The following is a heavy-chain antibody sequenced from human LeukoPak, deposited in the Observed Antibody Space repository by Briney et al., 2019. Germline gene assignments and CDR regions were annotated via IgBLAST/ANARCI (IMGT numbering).Heavy chain of an antibody. CDR3: TGNYYGSGSYADFDY. D-gene: IGHD3-10*01. V-gene: IGHV3-73*01. Sequence: GGSLRLSCAASGFTFSSSALHWVRQASGKGLEWVGRIRSTANGYATAYAASVKGRFTISRDDSKNTAYLQMDSLKTEDTAVYYCTGNYYGSGSYADFDYWGQGTLVTVSS. CDR2: IRSTANGYAT. CDR1: GFTFSSSA. J-gene: IGHJ4*02.